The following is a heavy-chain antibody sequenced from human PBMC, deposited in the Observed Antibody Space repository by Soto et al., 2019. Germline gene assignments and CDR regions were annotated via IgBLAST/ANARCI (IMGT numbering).Heavy chain of an antibody. CDR3: ATQTGSNYVRFFQH. Sequence: SETLSLTCTVSGGSISSGGHYWSWIRQHPGKGLEWIGYIYYSGSTYYNPSLKSRVTISVDTSKNQFSLKLSSVTAADTAVYYCATQTGSNYVRFFQHWGQGTLVTVSS. V-gene: IGHV4-31*03. CDR1: GGSISSGGHY. CDR2: IYYSGST. D-gene: IGHD1-26*01. J-gene: IGHJ1*01.